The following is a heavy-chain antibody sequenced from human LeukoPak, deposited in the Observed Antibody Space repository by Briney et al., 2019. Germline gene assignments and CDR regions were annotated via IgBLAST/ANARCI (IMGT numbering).Heavy chain of an antibody. J-gene: IGHJ4*02. Sequence: SETLSLTCTVSGGSISIYYWGWIWQPPGKGLELIGFIYYSGSTSYNPSLKSRVTISVDTSKSQFSLKLSSVIAADTAVYYCVRRAYSSGFDYSDYWGQGTLVTVSS. D-gene: IGHD6-19*01. CDR1: GGSISIYY. V-gene: IGHV4-59*08. CDR3: VRRAYSSGFDYSDY. CDR2: IYYSGST.